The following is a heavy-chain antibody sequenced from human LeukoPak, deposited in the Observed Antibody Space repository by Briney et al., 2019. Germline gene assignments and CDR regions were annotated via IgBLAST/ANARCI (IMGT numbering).Heavy chain of an antibody. D-gene: IGHD1-1*01. CDR2: ISDPGGST. V-gene: IGHV3-23*01. Sequence: GGSLRLSCALSGLTFKNFEMNWVRQAPGKGLEWVSTISDPGGSTFYADSVRGRFHISRDYSKNTLFLQMQSLRVEDSAVFLFAKSSGVWNAPTRDCGQRKLVRVSS. CDR3: AKSSGVWNAPTRD. CDR1: GLTFKNFE. J-gene: IGHJ4*02.